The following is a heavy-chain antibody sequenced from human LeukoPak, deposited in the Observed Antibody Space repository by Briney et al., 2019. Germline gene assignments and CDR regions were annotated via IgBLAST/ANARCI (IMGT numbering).Heavy chain of an antibody. CDR2: INHSGST. V-gene: IGHV4-34*01. CDR1: GGSFSGYY. Sequence: SETLSLTCAVYGGSFSGYYWSWIRQPPGKGLEWIGEINHSGSTNYNPSLKSRVTISVDTSKNQFSLKLTSVTTADTAVYCCTRDGHRAMIGTPGMDVWGQGFTVTVSS. D-gene: IGHD3-22*01. CDR3: TRDGHRAMIGTPGMDV. J-gene: IGHJ6*02.